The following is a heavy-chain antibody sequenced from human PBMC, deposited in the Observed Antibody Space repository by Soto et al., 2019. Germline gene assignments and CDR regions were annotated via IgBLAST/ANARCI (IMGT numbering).Heavy chain of an antibody. V-gene: IGHV3-73*01. D-gene: IGHD1-26*01. CDR2: IRSKPNNYTT. CDR1: GSGFSASA. Sequence: QLVESGGGLVQPGGSLRLSCAASGSGFSASAIYWVRQPYGKGLEWVGRIRSKPNNYTTTYGVSMKGRFTISRDDSKNMAYLQMNSLETEDTAVYYCASPSVGASLLYWGQGTLVTVSS. J-gene: IGHJ4*02. CDR3: ASPSVGASLLY.